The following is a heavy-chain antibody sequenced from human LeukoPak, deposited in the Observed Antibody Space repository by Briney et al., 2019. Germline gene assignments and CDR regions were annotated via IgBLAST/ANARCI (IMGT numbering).Heavy chain of an antibody. CDR1: GFTFSSYG. CDR3: AAGRGRSTKYSSSWYS. J-gene: IGHJ4*02. V-gene: IGHV3-30*03. CDR2: ISYDGSNK. D-gene: IGHD6-13*01. Sequence: GGSLRLSCAASGFTFSSYGMHWVRQAPGKGLEWVAVISYDGSNKYYADSVKGRFTISRDNSKNTLYLQMNSLRAEDTAVYYCAAGRGRSTKYSSSWYSWGQGTLVTVSS.